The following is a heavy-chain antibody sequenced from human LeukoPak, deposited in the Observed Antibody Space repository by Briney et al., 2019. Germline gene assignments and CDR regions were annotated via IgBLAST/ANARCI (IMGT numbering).Heavy chain of an antibody. CDR2: ITGTT. CDR1: GFTFSSYA. V-gene: IGHV3-23*01. Sequence: GGSLRLSCAASGFTFSSYAMSWVRQAPGKGLQWVSTITGTTHYADSVRGRFTISRDNSKNILYLQMNSLSTEDTAVYYCAKAFREYGSSTYSSFDIWGQGTMVTVSS. CDR3: AKAFREYGSSTYSSFDI. D-gene: IGHD6-13*01. J-gene: IGHJ3*02.